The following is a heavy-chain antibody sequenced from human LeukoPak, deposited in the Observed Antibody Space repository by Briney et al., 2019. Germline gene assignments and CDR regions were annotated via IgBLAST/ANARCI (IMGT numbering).Heavy chain of an antibody. Sequence: GGSLRLSCADSGFTFSSYWMSWVRPAPREGREWVANIKQDGSEKYYVSSVKRRFTISRDNAQNSLYLQMNSTRAEDTAVYYCARVWFGELFSDFDYWGQGTLVTVSS. CDR2: IKQDGSEK. V-gene: IGHV3-7*01. D-gene: IGHD3-10*01. CDR1: GFTFSSYW. CDR3: ARVWFGELFSDFDY. J-gene: IGHJ4*02.